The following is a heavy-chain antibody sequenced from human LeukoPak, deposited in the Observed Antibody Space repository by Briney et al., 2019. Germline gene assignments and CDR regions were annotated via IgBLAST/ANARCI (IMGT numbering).Heavy chain of an antibody. D-gene: IGHD2-2*01. Sequence: GGSLRLSCAAAGFIFSSYAMSWVRQAPGKGLEWVSAISGSGGSTYYADSVKGRFTISIDNSKNTLYLQMNSLRAEDTAVYYCAKLQYQRPASYYYYGMDVWGQGTTVTVSS. CDR1: GFIFSSYA. V-gene: IGHV3-23*01. CDR3: AKLQYQRPASYYYYGMDV. CDR2: ISGSGGST. J-gene: IGHJ6*02.